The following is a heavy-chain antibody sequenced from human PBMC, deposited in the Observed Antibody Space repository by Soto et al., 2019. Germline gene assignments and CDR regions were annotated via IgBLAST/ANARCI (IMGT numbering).Heavy chain of an antibody. CDR2: INAGNGNT. CDR1: GYTFTSYA. D-gene: IGHD4-17*01. J-gene: IGHJ4*02. Sequence: ASVKVSCKASGYTFTSYAMHWVRQAPGQRLEWMGWINAGNGNTKYSQKFQGRVTITRDTSASTAYMELSSLRSEDTAVYYCASSFSIWSGVTTLGYWGQGTLVTVSS. V-gene: IGHV1-3*01. CDR3: ASSFSIWSGVTTLGY.